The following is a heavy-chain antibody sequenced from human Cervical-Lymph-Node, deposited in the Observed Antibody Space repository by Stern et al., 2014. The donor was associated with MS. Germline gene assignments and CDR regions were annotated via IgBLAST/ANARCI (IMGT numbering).Heavy chain of an antibody. V-gene: IGHV3-30*18. CDR1: GFTFSSSG. CDR3: AKSSSPSHYYYYGMDV. D-gene: IGHD6-6*01. Sequence: VQLVESGGGVVQPGGSLRLSCAASGFTFSSSGMHWVRQAPGQGLEWVAVISYDGSDTYYADSVKGRFTISRDNSKNTLYLQMNSLRAEDTAVYYCAKSSSPSHYYYYGMDVWGQGTTVTVSS. J-gene: IGHJ6*02. CDR2: ISYDGSDT.